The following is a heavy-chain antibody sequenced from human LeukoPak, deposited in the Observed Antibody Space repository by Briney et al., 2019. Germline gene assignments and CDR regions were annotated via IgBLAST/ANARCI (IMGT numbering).Heavy chain of an antibody. CDR1: GGSLSSYY. J-gene: IGHJ3*02. CDR3: ARRGITMVRGPHAFDI. D-gene: IGHD3-10*01. V-gene: IGHV4-4*07. CDR2: IYTSGST. Sequence: SETLSLTCTVSGGSLSSYYWSWIRQPAGKGLEWIGRIYTSGSTNYNPSLKSRVTMSVDTSKNQFSLKLSSVTAADTAVYYCARRGITMVRGPHAFDIWGQGTMVTVSS.